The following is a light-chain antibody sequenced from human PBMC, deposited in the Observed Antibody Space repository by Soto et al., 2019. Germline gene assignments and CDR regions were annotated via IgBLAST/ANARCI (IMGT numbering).Light chain of an antibody. CDR2: DAS. J-gene: IGKJ4*01. CDR3: QQLSRYPST. CDR1: HDITNY. V-gene: IGKV1-9*01. Sequence: IHLTQSPSSLSASVGDRFTLTCRASHDITNYLAWYQQKAGKDPKLLIYDASTLYSGVPSRFSGSGSGTDFTLTISGLQPEDFATYYCQQLSRYPSTFGGGTNVDIK.